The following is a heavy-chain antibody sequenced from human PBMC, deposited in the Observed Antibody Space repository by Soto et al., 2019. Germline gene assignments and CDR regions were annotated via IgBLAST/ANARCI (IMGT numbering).Heavy chain of an antibody. CDR3: AADRGYIYGLHY. CDR2: INADNGDT. J-gene: IGHJ4*01. CDR1: GYTFNRYA. D-gene: IGHD5-18*01. Sequence: ASVKVSCKASGYTFNRYAMHWVRQAPLQGLEWMGWINADNGDTRYSQKFQGRVTIAKDTSTTTAYMELSSLAFEDTAVYYCAADRGYIYGLHYWG. V-gene: IGHV1-3*01.